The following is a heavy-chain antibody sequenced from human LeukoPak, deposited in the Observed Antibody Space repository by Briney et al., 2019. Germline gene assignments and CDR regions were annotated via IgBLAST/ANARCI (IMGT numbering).Heavy chain of an antibody. D-gene: IGHD6-19*01. J-gene: IGHJ4*02. V-gene: IGHV1-3*01. CDR3: ARGMVAVAGTGDY. Sequence: KFQGRVTITRDTSASTAYMELSSLRSEDTAAYYCARGMVAVAGTGDYWGQGTLVTVSS.